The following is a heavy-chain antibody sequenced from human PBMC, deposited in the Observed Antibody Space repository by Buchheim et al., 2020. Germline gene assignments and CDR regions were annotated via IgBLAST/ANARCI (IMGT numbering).Heavy chain of an antibody. D-gene: IGHD3-10*01. V-gene: IGHV3-30-3*01. Sequence: QEQLVESGGGVVQPGRSLRLSCATSGFTFSSYAMHWVRQAPGKGLEWVAVISYDGSNKYYADSVKGRFTISRDNSKNTLYLQMNSLRAEDTAVYYCAREEVRGVIRSYFDYWGQGTL. CDR2: ISYDGSNK. CDR3: AREEVRGVIRSYFDY. J-gene: IGHJ4*02. CDR1: GFTFSSYA.